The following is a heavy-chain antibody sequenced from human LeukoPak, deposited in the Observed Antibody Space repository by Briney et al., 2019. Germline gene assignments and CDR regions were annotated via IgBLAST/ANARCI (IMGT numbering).Heavy chain of an antibody. CDR2: ITSSGGTT. Sequence: PGGSLRLSCVASGFALSNYALTWVRQAPGKGLEWVSVITSSGGTTHYADSVKGRFTISRDNSKNTVYLEMNSLRVGDTAMYYCASKLLPAAEQGLAYWGQGTLVTVSS. CDR1: GFALSNYA. V-gene: IGHV3-23*01. D-gene: IGHD2-2*01. CDR3: ASKLLPAAEQGLAY. J-gene: IGHJ4*02.